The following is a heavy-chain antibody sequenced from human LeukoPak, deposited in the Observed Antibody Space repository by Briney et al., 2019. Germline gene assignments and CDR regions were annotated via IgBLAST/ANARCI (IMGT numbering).Heavy chain of an antibody. CDR2: IYHGDSDT. CDR1: GCRFTSYW. J-gene: IGHJ3*02. V-gene: IGHV5-51*01. D-gene: IGHD2-2*01. Sequence: GAALQISCKGSGCRFTSYWIGWARQMPGKGLEWMGIIYHGDSDTRYSPSFQGQVTISADKSISTAYLQWSSLKASDTAMYYCARRSIQHCSSTSCFDAFDIWGQGTMVTVSS. CDR3: ARRSIQHCSSTSCFDAFDI.